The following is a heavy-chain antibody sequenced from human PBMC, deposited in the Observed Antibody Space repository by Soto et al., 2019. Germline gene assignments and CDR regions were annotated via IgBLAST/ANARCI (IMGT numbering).Heavy chain of an antibody. CDR2: IYYSVST. CDR1: GGSISSYY. D-gene: IGHD3-10*01. CDR3: AREGFGSGSTDYYYYYMDV. Sequence: SETLSLTCTVSGGSISSYYWSWIRQPPGKGLDWIVYIYYSVSTNYNPSLKSRVTISVDTSKNQFSLKLSSVTAADTAVYYCAREGFGSGSTDYYYYYMDVWGKGTTVTVSS. J-gene: IGHJ6*03. V-gene: IGHV4-59*01.